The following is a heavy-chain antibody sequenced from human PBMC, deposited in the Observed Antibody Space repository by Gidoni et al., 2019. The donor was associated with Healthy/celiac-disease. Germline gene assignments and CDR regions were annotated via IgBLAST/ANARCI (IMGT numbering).Heavy chain of an antibody. CDR1: GFTFSSYA. CDR3: AKVPPLHSSGFYDY. J-gene: IGHJ4*02. D-gene: IGHD6-19*01. CDR2: ISGSGGST. Sequence: EVQLLESGGGLVQPGGSLRLSCAASGFTFSSYAMGWVRQAPGKGLEWVSAISGSGGSTYYADSVKGRFTISRDNSKNTLYLQMNSLRAEDTAVYYCAKVPPLHSSGFYDYWGQGTLVTVSA. V-gene: IGHV3-23*01.